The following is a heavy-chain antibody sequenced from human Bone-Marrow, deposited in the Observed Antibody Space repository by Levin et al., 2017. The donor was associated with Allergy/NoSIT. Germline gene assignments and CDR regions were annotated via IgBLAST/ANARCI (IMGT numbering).Heavy chain of an antibody. J-gene: IGHJ4*02. V-gene: IGHV1-2*02. CDR3: ATGQDTAFEY. Sequence: ASVKVSCKSSGYTFTAYYIHWVRQAPGQGLEWRGWINPNSGGTNYAQKFQGRVTMTRDTSIRTAYLDLSRLGSDETAVYYCATGQDTAFEYWGQGTLVTVSS. D-gene: IGHD2-21*02. CDR1: GYTFTAYY. CDR2: INPNSGGT.